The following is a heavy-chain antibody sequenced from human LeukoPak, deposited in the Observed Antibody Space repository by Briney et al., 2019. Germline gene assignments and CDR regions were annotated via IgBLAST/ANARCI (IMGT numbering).Heavy chain of an antibody. CDR2: IYFSGST. CDR3: ARGYYDSSGYWLSYFDY. D-gene: IGHD3-22*01. CDR1: GYSISSGYY. Sequence: PSETLSLTCAVSGYSISSGYYWGWIRQPPGKGLEWIGYIYFSGSTNYNPSLKSRVTISIDTSKNQISLKLSSVTAADTAVYYCARGYYDSSGYWLSYFDYWGQGTLVTVSS. J-gene: IGHJ4*02. V-gene: IGHV4-61*01.